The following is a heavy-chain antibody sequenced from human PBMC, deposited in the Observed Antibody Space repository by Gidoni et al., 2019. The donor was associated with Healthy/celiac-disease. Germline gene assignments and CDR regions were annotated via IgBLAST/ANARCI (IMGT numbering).Heavy chain of an antibody. CDR2: IWYDGSNK. V-gene: IGHV3-33*01. J-gene: IGHJ4*02. CDR1: GFTFSSYG. D-gene: IGHD6-6*01. CDR3: ARAWTYDSSSFAFDY. Sequence: QVQLVESGGGVVQTGRSLRLYCAASGFTFSSYGMHWVRHAPGKGLEWVAVIWYDGSNKYYADSVKGRFTISRDNSKNTLYLQMNSLRAEDTAVYYCARAWTYDSSSFAFDYWGQGTLVTVSS.